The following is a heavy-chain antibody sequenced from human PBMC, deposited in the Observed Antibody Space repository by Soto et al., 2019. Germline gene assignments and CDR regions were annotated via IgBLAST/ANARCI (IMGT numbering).Heavy chain of an antibody. CDR1: GFTFSSYG. J-gene: IGHJ3*02. V-gene: IGHV3-33*01. CDR2: IWYDGSNK. D-gene: IGHD2-15*01. Sequence: QVQLVESGGGVVQPGRSLRLSCAASGFTFSSYGMHWVRQAPGKGLEWVAVIWYDGSNKYYADSVKGRFTISRDNSKKTLYLQMNSLRAEDTAVYYCAREYVGSGYCSGGSCSPGAFDIWGQGTMVTVSS. CDR3: AREYVGSGYCSGGSCSPGAFDI.